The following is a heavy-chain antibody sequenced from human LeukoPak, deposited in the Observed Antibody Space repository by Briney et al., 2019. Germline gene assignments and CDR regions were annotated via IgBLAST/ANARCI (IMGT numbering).Heavy chain of an antibody. CDR1: GYTFTGYH. J-gene: IGHJ5*02. Sequence: ASVKVSCKASGYTFTGYHIHWVRRAPGQGLEWMGWINSNTGGTNYAQKFQGRVTLTRDTSITTAYMEMISLRSDDTAVYYCARDRPGYSSWFDPWGQGTLVTVSS. D-gene: IGHD6-19*01. V-gene: IGHV1-2*02. CDR3: ARDRPGYSSWFDP. CDR2: INSNTGGT.